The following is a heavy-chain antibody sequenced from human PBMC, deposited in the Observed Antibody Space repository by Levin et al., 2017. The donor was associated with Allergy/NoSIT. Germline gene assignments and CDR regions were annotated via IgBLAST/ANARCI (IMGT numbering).Heavy chain of an antibody. D-gene: IGHD3-16*02. J-gene: IGHJ4*02. V-gene: IGHV4-39*01. Sequence: PSETLSLTCSLSGDSVSSSFYWAWIRLSPGKGLEWIGSIFYSGKAYYKESLRSRVTISVDTSKNQFSLRLRSVTAADTGVYFCARHDDYLWGTYRAFDYWGRGTLVAVSS. CDR2: IFYSGKA. CDR3: ARHDDYLWGTYRAFDY. CDR1: GDSVSSSFY.